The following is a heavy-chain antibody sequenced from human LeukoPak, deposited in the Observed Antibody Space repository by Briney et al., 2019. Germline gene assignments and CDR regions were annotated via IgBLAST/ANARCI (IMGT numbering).Heavy chain of an antibody. D-gene: IGHD3-10*01. Sequence: ASVKVSCKASGYTFTGYYMHWVRQAPGQGLEWMGWINPNSGGTNYAQKFQGRVTMTRDTSISTAYMELSGLRSDDTAVYYCASFGEDGSGSSAIDYWGQGTLVTVSS. CDR1: GYTFTGYY. CDR3: ASFGEDGSGSSAIDY. CDR2: INPNSGGT. V-gene: IGHV1-2*02. J-gene: IGHJ4*02.